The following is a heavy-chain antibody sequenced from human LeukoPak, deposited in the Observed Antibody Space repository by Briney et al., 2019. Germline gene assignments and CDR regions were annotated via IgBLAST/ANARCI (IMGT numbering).Heavy chain of an antibody. D-gene: IGHD6-19*01. CDR1: GGSISSYY. CDR2: IYYSGTT. J-gene: IGHJ4*02. Sequence: SETLSLTCTVSGGSISSYYWSWIRQPPGKGLEWIGYIYYSGTTNYNPSLKSRVTISVDTSKSQFSLKLNSVTAADTAVYYCARSGGYSSPQNYWGQGALVTVSS. V-gene: IGHV4-59*01. CDR3: ARSGGYSSPQNY.